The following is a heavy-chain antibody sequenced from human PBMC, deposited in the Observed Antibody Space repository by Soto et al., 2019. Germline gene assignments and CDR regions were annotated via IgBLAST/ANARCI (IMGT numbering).Heavy chain of an antibody. J-gene: IGHJ5*02. Sequence: PSETLSLTCAVYGGSFSGYYWSWIRQPPGKGLEWIGEINHSGSTNYNPSLRSRVTISVDTSKNQFSLKLSSVTAADTAVYYCARAGGSYSGDPSRWFDPWGQGTLVTVSS. CDR2: INHSGST. D-gene: IGHD5-12*01. V-gene: IGHV4-34*01. CDR3: ARAGGSYSGDPSRWFDP. CDR1: GGSFSGYY.